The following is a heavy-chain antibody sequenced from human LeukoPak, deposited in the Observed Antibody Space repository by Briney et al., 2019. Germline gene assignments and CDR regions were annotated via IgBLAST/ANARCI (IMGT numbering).Heavy chain of an antibody. D-gene: IGHD6-13*01. CDR2: ISSSSSYI. J-gene: IGHJ4*02. Sequence: PGGSLRLSCAASGFTFSSYWMHWVRQAPGKGLVWVSSISSSSSYIYYADSVKGRFTISRDNAKNSLYLQMNSLRAEDTAVYYCARDIAAAGTIDYWGQGTLVTVSS. CDR1: GFTFSSYW. CDR3: ARDIAAAGTIDY. V-gene: IGHV3-21*01.